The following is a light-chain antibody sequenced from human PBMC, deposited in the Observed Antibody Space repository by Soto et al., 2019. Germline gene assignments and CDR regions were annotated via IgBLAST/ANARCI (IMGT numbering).Light chain of an antibody. CDR2: GVS. Sequence: EIVLTQSPGTLSLSPGERTTLSCRASQSVSSSYLAWYQQKPGQAPRLLIYGVSSMATGIPDRFSGSGSGTYFSLTISRLEPEDFAVYYCQQYGSPPPATFGQVTKVVIK. CDR1: QSVSSSY. CDR3: QQYGSPPPAT. J-gene: IGKJ1*01. V-gene: IGKV3-20*01.